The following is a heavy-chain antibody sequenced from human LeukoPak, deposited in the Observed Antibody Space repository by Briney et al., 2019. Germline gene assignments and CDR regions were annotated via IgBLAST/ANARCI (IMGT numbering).Heavy chain of an antibody. J-gene: IGHJ4*02. Sequence: ASVKVSCKASGYTFTSYAMNWVRQAPGQGLEWMGWINTNTGNPMYAQGFTGQFVYSLDTSVTTAYLQISSLKAEDTAVYYCLAHRVGACLEWGQGTQVAVSS. CDR1: GYTFTSYA. D-gene: IGHD4/OR15-4a*01. V-gene: IGHV7-4-1*02. CDR3: LAHRVGACLE. CDR2: INTNTGNP.